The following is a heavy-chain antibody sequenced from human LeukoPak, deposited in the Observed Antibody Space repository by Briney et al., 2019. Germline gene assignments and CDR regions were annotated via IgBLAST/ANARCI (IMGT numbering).Heavy chain of an antibody. D-gene: IGHD2-15*01. CDR3: ARDLVSCSGGSCYSAPFDY. Sequence: GGSLRLSCAASGFTFSSYAMHWVRQAPGKGLEWVAVISYDGSNKYHADSVKGRFTVSRDNSKNTLYLQMNSLRAEDTAVYYCARDLVSCSGGSCYSAPFDYWGQGTLVTVSS. J-gene: IGHJ4*02. CDR1: GFTFSSYA. CDR2: ISYDGSNK. V-gene: IGHV3-30-3*01.